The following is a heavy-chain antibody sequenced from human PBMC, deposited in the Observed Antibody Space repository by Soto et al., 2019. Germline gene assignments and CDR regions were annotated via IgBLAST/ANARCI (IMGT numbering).Heavy chain of an antibody. CDR3: AAFGYDSSGYYAFDY. Sequence: ASVKVSCKASGFTFTSSAVQWVRQARGQRLEWIGWIVVGSGNTNYAQKFQERVTITRDMSTSTAYMELSSLRSEDTAVYYCAAFGYDSSGYYAFDYWGQGTLVTVSS. CDR1: GFTFTSSA. V-gene: IGHV1-58*01. CDR2: IVVGSGNT. J-gene: IGHJ4*02. D-gene: IGHD3-22*01.